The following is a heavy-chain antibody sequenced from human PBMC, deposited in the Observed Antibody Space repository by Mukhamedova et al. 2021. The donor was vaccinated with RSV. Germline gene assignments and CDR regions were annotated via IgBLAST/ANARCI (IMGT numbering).Heavy chain of an antibody. CDR3: PRDLGGSPSGSSPYFHH. CDR2: ISSSSSYI. J-gene: IGHJ1*01. V-gene: IGHV3-21*01. Sequence: GKGLEWVSSISSSSSYIYYADSVKGRFTISRDNAKNSLYLQMKSLRAEDTAVYYFPRDLGGSPSGSSPYFHHWGQGTLVTAPS. D-gene: IGHD3-10*01.